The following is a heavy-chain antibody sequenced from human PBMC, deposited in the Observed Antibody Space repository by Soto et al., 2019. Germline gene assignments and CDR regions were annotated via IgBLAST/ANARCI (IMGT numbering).Heavy chain of an antibody. J-gene: IGHJ4*02. V-gene: IGHV5-51*01. CDR3: ARQTYYYDSSGYLAVDY. Sequence: GESLKISCKGSGYSFTSYWIGWVRQMPGKGLEWMGIIYPGDSDTRYSPSFQGQVTISADKSISTAYLQWSSLKASDTAMYYCARQTYYYDSSGYLAVDYWGQGTLVTVSS. CDR2: IYPGDSDT. D-gene: IGHD3-22*01. CDR1: GYSFTSYW.